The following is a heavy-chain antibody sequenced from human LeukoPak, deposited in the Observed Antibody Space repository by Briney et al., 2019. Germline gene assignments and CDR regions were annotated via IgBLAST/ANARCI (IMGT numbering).Heavy chain of an antibody. Sequence: GGSLKLSCAASGFTFSSYAMHWVRQAPGKGLEWVAVISNDGSNKYYADSVQGRLTISRDNSKNTLYLQMNSLRAEDTAVYYCALRASTNIPGYWGQGTMVTVSS. CDR2: ISNDGSNK. J-gene: IGHJ4*02. CDR1: GFTFSSYA. V-gene: IGHV3-30-3*01. CDR3: ALRASTNIPGY. D-gene: IGHD2/OR15-2a*01.